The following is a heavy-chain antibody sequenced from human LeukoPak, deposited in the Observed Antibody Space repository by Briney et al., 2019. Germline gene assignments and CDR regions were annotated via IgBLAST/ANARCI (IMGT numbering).Heavy chain of an antibody. CDR1: GVTLSSYS. Sequence: GGSLRLSCAASGVTLSSYSMNWVRQAPGKGLEWVPSISSSSSYIYYADSVKGRFTISRDNAKNSLYLQMNSLRAEDTAVYYCARDNPRWNPHAFDIWGQGAMVTVSS. D-gene: IGHD5-24*01. J-gene: IGHJ3*02. CDR2: ISSSSSYI. V-gene: IGHV3-21*01. CDR3: ARDNPRWNPHAFDI.